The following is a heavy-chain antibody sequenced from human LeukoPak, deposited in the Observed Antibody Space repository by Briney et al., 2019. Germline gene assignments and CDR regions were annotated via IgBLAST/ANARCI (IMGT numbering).Heavy chain of an antibody. Sequence: GGSLRLSCAASGITVRTNYMSWVRLAPGKGLEWVSVMNSGGSVYYADSVRGRFNISRDISKNTLSLQMDSLRVEDTAVYYCTREMAKQYSFDSWGQGTLVTVSS. CDR3: TREMAKQYSFDS. V-gene: IGHV3-66*01. J-gene: IGHJ4*02. D-gene: IGHD5-24*01. CDR1: GITVRTNY. CDR2: MNSGGSV.